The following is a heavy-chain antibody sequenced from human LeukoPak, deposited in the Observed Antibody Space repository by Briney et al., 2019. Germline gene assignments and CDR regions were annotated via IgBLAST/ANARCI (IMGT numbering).Heavy chain of an antibody. D-gene: IGHD4-17*01. J-gene: IGHJ5*02. CDR3: ASLTPPMTTVTTA. V-gene: IGHV4-34*01. Sequence: SETLSLTCAVYGGSFSGYYWSWIRQPPGKGLEWIGEINHSGSTNYNPSLKSRVTISVDTSKNQFSLKLSSVTAADTAVYYCASLTPPMTTVTTAWGQGTLVTVSS. CDR2: INHSGST. CDR1: GGSFSGYY.